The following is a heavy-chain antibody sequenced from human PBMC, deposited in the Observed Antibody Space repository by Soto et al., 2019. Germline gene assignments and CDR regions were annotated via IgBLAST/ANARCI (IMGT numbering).Heavy chain of an antibody. Sequence: SETLSLTCTVSGGSISSYYWSWIRQPPGKGLEWIGYIYYTGSTNYNPSLKSRVTISVDTSKNQFSLKLSSVTAADTAVYYCARHIYDTSGCYYGYWGQGTLVTVS. CDR1: GGSISSYY. J-gene: IGHJ4*02. CDR2: IYYTGST. CDR3: ARHIYDTSGCYYGY. V-gene: IGHV4-59*08. D-gene: IGHD3-22*01.